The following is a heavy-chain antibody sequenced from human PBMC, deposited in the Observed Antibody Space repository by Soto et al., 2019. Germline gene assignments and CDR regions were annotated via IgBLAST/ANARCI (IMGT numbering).Heavy chain of an antibody. Sequence: SETLSLTCTVSGGSISSYFYIWVRQPPGKGLEWIGSVYYTGTTDYNPSLKSRVTISVDTSKTQFSLNLSSVTAADTAVYYCARQDRVVAEGRWFDPWGQGTLVTVS. CDR1: GGSISSYF. CDR2: VYYTGTT. V-gene: IGHV4-59*08. J-gene: IGHJ5*02. D-gene: IGHD2-15*01. CDR3: ARQDRVVAEGRWFDP.